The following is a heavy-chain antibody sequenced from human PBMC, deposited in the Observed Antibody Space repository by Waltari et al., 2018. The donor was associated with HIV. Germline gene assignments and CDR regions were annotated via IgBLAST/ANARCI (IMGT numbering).Heavy chain of an antibody. Sequence: EVQLVDSGGGLVQPGGSLSLSCAASGFTVSNNFMSWFRQAPGKGLEWVSVIYSGGSTYYADAVKGRFTISRDNSKNTLYLQMNSLRVEDTAVYYCAREEAVTARGGIDVWGQGTMVTVSS. D-gene: IGHD3-10*01. J-gene: IGHJ3*01. CDR1: GFTVSNNF. CDR3: AREEAVTARGGIDV. CDR2: IYSGGST. V-gene: IGHV3-66*01.